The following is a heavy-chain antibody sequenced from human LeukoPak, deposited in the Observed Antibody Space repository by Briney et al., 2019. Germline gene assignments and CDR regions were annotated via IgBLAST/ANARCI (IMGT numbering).Heavy chain of an antibody. CDR3: ASLSDSGSYFAVDY. D-gene: IGHD1-26*01. V-gene: IGHV1-2*06. CDR1: GYTFTGYY. CDR2: INPNSGGT. Sequence: ASVKVSRKASGYTFTGYYMHWVQQAPGQGLEWMGRINPNSGGTNYAQKFQGRVTMTRDTSISTAYMELSRLRSDDTAVYYCASLSDSGSYFAVDYWGQGTLVTVSS. J-gene: IGHJ4*02.